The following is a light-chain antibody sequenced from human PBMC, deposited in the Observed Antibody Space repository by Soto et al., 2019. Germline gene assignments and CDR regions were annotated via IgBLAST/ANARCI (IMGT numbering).Light chain of an antibody. Sequence: EIVMTQSPASLSVSPGEGATLSCSASQTVASNLAWYQQKPGQGPRLLIHGASTRATGVPARFSGSGSGTDFTLTISSLQSEDFAVYDCQQYHNWPPQYTFGQGTKLQIK. V-gene: IGKV3-15*01. CDR1: QTVASN. CDR2: GAS. CDR3: QQYHNWPPQYT. J-gene: IGKJ2*01.